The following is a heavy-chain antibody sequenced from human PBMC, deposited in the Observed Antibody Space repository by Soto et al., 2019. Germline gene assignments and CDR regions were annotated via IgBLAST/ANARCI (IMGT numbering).Heavy chain of an antibody. CDR1: GFTFSSYS. Sequence: EVQLVESGGGLVKPGGSLRLSCAASGFTFSSYSMNWVRQAPGKGLEWVSSISSSSSYIYYEDSVKGRFTISRDNAKNSLYLQMNSLRAEDTAVYYCARDHGLSNYAFDIWGQGTMVTVSS. CDR3: ARDHGLSNYAFDI. CDR2: ISSSSSYI. V-gene: IGHV3-21*01. J-gene: IGHJ3*02. D-gene: IGHD4-4*01.